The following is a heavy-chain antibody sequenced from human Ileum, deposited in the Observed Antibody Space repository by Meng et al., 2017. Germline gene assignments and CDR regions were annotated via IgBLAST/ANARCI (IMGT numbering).Heavy chain of an antibody. D-gene: IGHD3-10*01. CDR2: IYTAGST. Sequence: SETLSLTCTVSGGSISSGSYYWSWIRQPAGKGLEWIGRIYTAGSTNYNPSLKSRVTISGDTSKNQFSRNLSSVTAADTAVYYCARSTYGSGGAFDYWGQGALVTVSS. V-gene: IGHV4-61*02. CDR3: ARSTYGSGGAFDY. J-gene: IGHJ4*02. CDR1: GGSISSGSYY.